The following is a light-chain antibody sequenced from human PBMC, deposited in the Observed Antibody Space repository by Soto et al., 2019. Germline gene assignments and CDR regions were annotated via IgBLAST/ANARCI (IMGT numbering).Light chain of an antibody. CDR2: AAS. Sequence: DIQMTQSPSSLSASVGDRVTITCQASQDISNYLNWYQQKVGKAPKLLISAASNLETGVPSRFRGSGSGTDFTFTISSLQPEDIATYYCQQYDNVPALTFGGGTKVDI. J-gene: IGKJ4*01. V-gene: IGKV1-33*01. CDR1: QDISNY. CDR3: QQYDNVPALT.